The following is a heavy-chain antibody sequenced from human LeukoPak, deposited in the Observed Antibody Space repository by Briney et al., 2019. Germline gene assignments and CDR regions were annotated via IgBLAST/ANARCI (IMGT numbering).Heavy chain of an antibody. CDR1: GASFSDYY. D-gene: IGHD4-17*01. CDR3: ARVLRATVTIDD. CDR2: INHSGTT. V-gene: IGHV4-34*01. J-gene: IGHJ4*02. Sequence: SETLSLTCDVYGASFSDYYWSWVRQPPGKGLEWIGEINHSGTTNYNPSLATRVTISIDTSKNHFSLNLTSVTAADTAVYYCARVLRATVTIDDWGQGTLVTVSS.